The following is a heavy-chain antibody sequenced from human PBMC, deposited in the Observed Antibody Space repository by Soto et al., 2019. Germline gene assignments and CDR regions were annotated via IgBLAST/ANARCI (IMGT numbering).Heavy chain of an antibody. J-gene: IGHJ1*01. CDR1: GFTFSSYG. CDR2: ISYDGSNK. V-gene: IGHV3-30*18. CDR3: AKDPRAAAGRVSEYFQH. D-gene: IGHD6-13*01. Sequence: QVQLVESGGGVVQPGRSLRLSCAASGFTFSSYGMHWVRQAPGKGLEWVAVISYDGSNKYYADSVKGRFTISRDNSKNTLYLKMNSLSAEDTAVYYCAKDPRAAAGRVSEYFQHWGQGTLVTVSS.